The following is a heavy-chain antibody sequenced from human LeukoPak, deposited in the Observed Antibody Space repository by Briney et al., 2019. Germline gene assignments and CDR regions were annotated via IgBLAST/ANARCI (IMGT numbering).Heavy chain of an antibody. J-gene: IGHJ6*02. D-gene: IGHD5-18*01. CDR3: AKDMADTASYGMDV. CDR2: ISWNSGSI. Sequence: PGRSLRLSCAASGFTFDDYAMHWVRQAPGKGLEWVSGISWNSGSIGYADSVKGRFTISRDNAKNSLYLQMNSLRAEDTALYYCAKDMADTASYGMDVWGQGTTVTVSS. CDR1: GFTFDDYA. V-gene: IGHV3-9*01.